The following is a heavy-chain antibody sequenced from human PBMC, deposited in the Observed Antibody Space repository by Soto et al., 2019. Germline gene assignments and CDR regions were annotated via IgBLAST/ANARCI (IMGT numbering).Heavy chain of an antibody. CDR3: AREISAPGDYGSGSYVDP. CDR1: GGSISSYY. J-gene: IGHJ5*02. D-gene: IGHD3-10*01. CDR2: IYYSGST. Sequence: SETLSLTCTVSGGSISSYYWSWIRQPPGEGLEWIGYIYYSGSTNYNPSLKSRVTISVDTSKNQFSLKLSSVTAADTAVYYCAREISAPGDYGSGSYVDPWGQGTLVTAPQ. V-gene: IGHV4-59*01.